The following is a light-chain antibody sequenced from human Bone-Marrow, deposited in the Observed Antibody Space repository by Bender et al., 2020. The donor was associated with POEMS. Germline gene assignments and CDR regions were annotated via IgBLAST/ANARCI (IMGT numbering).Light chain of an antibody. CDR2: EVT. V-gene: IGLV2-14*02. J-gene: IGLJ2*01. Sequence: QSALTQPASISGSPGQAITISCTGTSRDVGSSNLVSWYQQYPGRAPKLIIFEVTQRPSGVSDRFSGSKSGNTATLTISGTQAMDEADYYCQAWDSSVVFGGGTKLTVL. CDR3: QAWDSSVV. CDR1: SRDVGSSNL.